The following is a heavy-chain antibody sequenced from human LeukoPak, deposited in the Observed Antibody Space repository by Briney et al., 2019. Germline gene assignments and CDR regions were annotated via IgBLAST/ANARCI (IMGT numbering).Heavy chain of an antibody. D-gene: IGHD3-22*01. CDR2: IYTRGST. V-gene: IGHV4-4*07. Sequence: SETLSLTCTVSGGSISSYYWSWIRQPAGKGLEWIGRIYTRGSTNYNPSLKSRVTMSVDTSKNQFSLRLSSVTAADTAVYYCASSMITSFLDVWGKGTTVTVSS. CDR1: GGSISSYY. CDR3: ASSMITSFLDV. J-gene: IGHJ6*04.